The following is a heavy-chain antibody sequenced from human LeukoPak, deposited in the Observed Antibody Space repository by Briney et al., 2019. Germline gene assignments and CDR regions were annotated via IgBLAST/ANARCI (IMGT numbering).Heavy chain of an antibody. CDR1: GYIFNNYG. CDR2: ISYDGSNK. CDR3: AFYRGAHSYFPY. V-gene: IGHV3-30*03. J-gene: IGHJ4*02. D-gene: IGHD3-10*01. Sequence: GGSLRLSCVASGYIFNNYGMHWVRQAPGKGLGWVALISYDGSNKDYADSVKGRFTITRDNSKNTVYLQMNSLRAEDAAVYYCAFYRGAHSYFPYWGQGTQVTVSS.